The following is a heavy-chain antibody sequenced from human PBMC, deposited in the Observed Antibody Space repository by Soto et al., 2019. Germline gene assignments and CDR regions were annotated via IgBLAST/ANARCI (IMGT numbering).Heavy chain of an antibody. J-gene: IGHJ4*02. D-gene: IGHD2-21*01. Sequence: PGGSLRLSCTASGFTFGDYAMSWFRQAPGKGLEWVGFIRSKAYGGTTEYAASVKGRFTISRDDSKSIAYLQMNSLKTEDTAVYYCTSNCGGDCSFNYWGQGTLVTVSS. V-gene: IGHV3-49*03. CDR1: GFTFGDYA. CDR3: TSNCGGDCSFNY. CDR2: IRSKAYGGTT.